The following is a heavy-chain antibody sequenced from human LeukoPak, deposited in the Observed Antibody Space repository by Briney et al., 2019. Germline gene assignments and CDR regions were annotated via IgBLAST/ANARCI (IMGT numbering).Heavy chain of an antibody. CDR1: GFSFSTHW. J-gene: IGHJ4*02. D-gene: IGHD3-22*01. Sequence: GVSLRLSCAASGFSFSTHWMHWVRQAPGKGLVCVAQISSDGSRTSYADSVKGRFTISRDNAKNTLYLEMISLRAEDTAVYYCGSLTVVARDHWGQGTLVTVSS. CDR3: GSLTVVARDH. V-gene: IGHV3-74*01. CDR2: ISSDGSRT.